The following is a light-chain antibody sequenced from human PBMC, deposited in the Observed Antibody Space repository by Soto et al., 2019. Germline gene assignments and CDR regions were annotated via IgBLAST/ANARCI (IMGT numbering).Light chain of an antibody. V-gene: IGKV3-20*01. CDR3: HQYSGPPYT. CDR2: GTF. CDR1: ESISSKS. J-gene: IGKJ2*01. Sequence: EIVLTQSPGTLSLSPGERATLSCRAIESISSKSLAWYQQKPGQAPRLLIYGTFNRATGIPDRFSGSGSGTDFTLTISRLEPEDFAVYYCHQYSGPPYTVGQGTKLEIK.